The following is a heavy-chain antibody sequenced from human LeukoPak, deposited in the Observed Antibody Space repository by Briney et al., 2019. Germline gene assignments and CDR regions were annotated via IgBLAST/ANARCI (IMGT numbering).Heavy chain of an antibody. D-gene: IGHD1-26*01. CDR2: IYYSGST. J-gene: IGHJ4*02. CDR1: GGSISSYY. CDR3: ARQNVKVGAPPFDF. Sequence: KPSETLSLTCTVSGGSISSYYWSWIRQPPGKGLEWIGYIYYSGSTNYNPSLKSRVSISIDTSKNQFSLKLSSVTAADTAVYYCARQNVKVGAPPFDFWGQGTLVTVSS. V-gene: IGHV4-59*08.